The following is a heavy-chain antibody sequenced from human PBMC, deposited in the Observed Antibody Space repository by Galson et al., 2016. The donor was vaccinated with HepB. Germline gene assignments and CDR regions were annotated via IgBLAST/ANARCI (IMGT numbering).Heavy chain of an antibody. D-gene: IGHD5-18*01. CDR2: ISGSGGST. J-gene: IGHJ4*02. Sequence: SLRLSCAASRFTFSSFAMSWVRQAPGKGLEWVSGISGSGGSTYYADSVKGRFTISRDNSKNTLYLQMNSLRAEDTAIYYCAKRGYSYAYQYYYFDYWGQGTLVTVSS. V-gene: IGHV3-23*01. CDR1: RFTFSSFA. CDR3: AKRGYSYAYQYYYFDY.